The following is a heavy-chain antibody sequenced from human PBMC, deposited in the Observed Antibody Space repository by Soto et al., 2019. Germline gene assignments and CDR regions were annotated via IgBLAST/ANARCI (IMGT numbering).Heavy chain of an antibody. CDR3: ANNRLSWVGELENWFAP. J-gene: IGHJ5*02. CDR2: IYWDDDK. D-gene: IGHD3-10*01. CDR1: GFSLSTSGVG. V-gene: IGHV2-5*02. Sequence: QITLKESGPTLVKPTQTLTLTCTFSGFSLSTSGVGVGWIRQPPGKALEWLALIYWDDDKRSSPSLKTRLTTPXXTSKNQVVLTMAHMDPGDTATYYCANNRLSWVGELENWFAPWGQGTLVTVSS.